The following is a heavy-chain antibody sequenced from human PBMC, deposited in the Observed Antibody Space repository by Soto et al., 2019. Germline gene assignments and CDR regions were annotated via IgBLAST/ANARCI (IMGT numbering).Heavy chain of an antibody. CDR3: ARAPDCGEGSCYRHFDL. V-gene: IGHV3-11*01. Sequence: QAHLVESGGGLVKPGGSLRLSCAASGFRFSDYYMSWVRQAPGKGLEWVAYISVTGDAIYYADSVKGRFTISRDNDKKSVYLQMHTLRAEDAALYYCARAPDCGEGSCYRHFDLWGQGTRVAVSS. J-gene: IGHJ4*02. D-gene: IGHD2-15*01. CDR2: ISVTGDAI. CDR1: GFRFSDYY.